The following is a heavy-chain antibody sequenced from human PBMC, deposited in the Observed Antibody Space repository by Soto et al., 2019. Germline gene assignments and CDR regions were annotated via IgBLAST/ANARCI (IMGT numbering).Heavy chain of an antibody. J-gene: IGHJ4*02. D-gene: IGHD3-16*02. CDR2: ISYDGINE. CDR1: GFTFTSYA. V-gene: IGHV3-30*15. CDR3: ARARLRLGELSLIGYFDY. Sequence: QVQLVESGGSVVQPGRSLRLSCEASGFTFTSYAMHWVRQAPGKGLEWVAVISYDGINEYYADSVKGRFTISRDNSKNTLFLQMSSLRVEDTAVYYCARARLRLGELSLIGYFDYWGQGPLVTVSS.